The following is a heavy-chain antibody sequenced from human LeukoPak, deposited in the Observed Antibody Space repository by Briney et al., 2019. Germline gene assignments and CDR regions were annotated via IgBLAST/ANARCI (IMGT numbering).Heavy chain of an antibody. CDR3: ARGVAYYYDSSGKILDY. D-gene: IGHD3-22*01. J-gene: IGHJ4*02. V-gene: IGHV3-74*01. CDR2: INTDGSTI. CDR1: GFTFSNYW. Sequence: GGSLRLSCAASGFTFSNYWMHWVRQAPGKGPVWISRINTDGSTINYADSVQGRFSISRDNAKNTHYLRMNSLRVEDTGVYYCARGVAYYYDSSGKILDYWGQGTLVTVSS.